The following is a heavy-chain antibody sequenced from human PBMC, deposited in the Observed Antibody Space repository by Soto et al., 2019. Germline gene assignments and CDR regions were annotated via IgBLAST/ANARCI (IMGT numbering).Heavy chain of an antibody. J-gene: IGHJ4*02. V-gene: IGHV1-69*06. CDR1: GGTFSSYA. Sequence: QVQLVQSGAEVKKPGSSVKVSCKASGGTFSSYAISWVRQAPGQGLEWMGGIIPIFGTANYAQKFQGRVTITADKSTSTAYMELSSLRSEDTAVYFCASTTGYSYGYSGPFDYWGQGTLVTVSS. CDR2: IIPIFGTA. CDR3: ASTTGYSYGYSGPFDY. D-gene: IGHD5-18*01.